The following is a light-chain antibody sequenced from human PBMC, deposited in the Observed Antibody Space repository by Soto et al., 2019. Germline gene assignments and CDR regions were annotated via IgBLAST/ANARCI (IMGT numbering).Light chain of an antibody. CDR2: EGS. V-gene: IGLV2-23*03. CDR1: SSDVGSYNL. CDR3: CSYAGSSTFYV. Sequence: QSVLTQPASVSGSPGQSLTISCTRTSSDVGSYNLVSWYQQHPGKAPKLMIYEGSKRPSGVSNRVSGSKSGNTASLTISGLQAEDEADYYCCSYAGSSTFYVFGTGTK. J-gene: IGLJ1*01.